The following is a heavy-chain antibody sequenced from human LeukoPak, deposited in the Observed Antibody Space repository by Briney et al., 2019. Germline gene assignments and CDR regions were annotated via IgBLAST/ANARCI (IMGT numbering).Heavy chain of an antibody. CDR3: ARAWGEDIAARPYYFDY. CDR1: GGTFSSYA. J-gene: IGHJ4*02. Sequence: SVKVSCKASGGTFSSYAISWVRQAPGQGLEWMGGIIPIFGTANYAQKFQGRVTITADESTSTAYMELSSLRSEDTAVYYCARAWGEDIAARPYYFDYWGQGSLVTVSS. V-gene: IGHV1-69*13. D-gene: IGHD6-6*01. CDR2: IIPIFGTA.